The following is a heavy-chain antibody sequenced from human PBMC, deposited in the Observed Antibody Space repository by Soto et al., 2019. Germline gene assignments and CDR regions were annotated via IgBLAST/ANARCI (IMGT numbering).Heavy chain of an antibody. J-gene: IGHJ4*02. D-gene: IGHD1-7*01. Sequence: QAQLVQSGAEVKKPGASVKVSCKASGYTFTGYDINWVRQATGQGLEWMGWMNPNSGNTGYAQNFQGRVTMTRDNAIPTAVMVLTSLPDDGSAVYYCGGEKEGTTGIDLWDKGTLVNVSP. CDR3: GGEKEGTTGIDL. V-gene: IGHV1-8*01. CDR1: GYTFTGYD. CDR2: MNPNSGNT.